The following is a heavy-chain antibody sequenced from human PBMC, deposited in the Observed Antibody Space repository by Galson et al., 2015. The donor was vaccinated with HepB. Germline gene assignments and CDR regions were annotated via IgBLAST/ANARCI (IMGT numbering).Heavy chain of an antibody. J-gene: IGHJ3*02. V-gene: IGHV3-21*01. Sequence: SLRLSCAASGSTFSSYSMNWVRQAPGKGLEWVSSISSSSSYIYYADSVKGRFTISRDNAKNSLYLQMNSLRAEDTAVYYCALFGRIAAAGTVSSRGAFEIWGQGTMVTVSS. CDR3: ALFGRIAAAGTVSSRGAFEI. CDR2: ISSSSSYI. CDR1: GSTFSSYS. D-gene: IGHD6-13*01.